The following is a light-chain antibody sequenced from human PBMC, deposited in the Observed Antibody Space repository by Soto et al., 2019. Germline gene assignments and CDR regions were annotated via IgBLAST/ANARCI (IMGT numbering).Light chain of an antibody. CDR3: QQYYSPPSWT. CDR2: WAS. CDR1: QSVLYSSNNKNY. J-gene: IGKJ1*01. Sequence: IVLTQSPDSLAVSLGERATINCKSSQSVLYSSNNKNYLAWYQQKPGQPPKLLIYWASTRESGVPDRFSGSGSGTDFTLTISSLQAEDVAVYYCQQYYSPPSWTFGQGTKVEIK. V-gene: IGKV4-1*01.